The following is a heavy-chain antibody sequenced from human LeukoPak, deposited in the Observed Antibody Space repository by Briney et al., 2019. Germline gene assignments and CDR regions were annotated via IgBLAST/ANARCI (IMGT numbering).Heavy chain of an antibody. CDR1: GFTFSSYA. Sequence: GRSLRLSCAASGFTFSSYAMHWVRQAPGKGLEWVAVISYDGSNKYYADSVKGRFTISRDNSKNTLYLQMNSLRAEDTAVYYCARAKYSGSYRFHWGQGTLVTVSS. J-gene: IGHJ4*02. CDR2: ISYDGSNK. V-gene: IGHV3-30-3*01. D-gene: IGHD1-26*01. CDR3: ARAKYSGSYRFH.